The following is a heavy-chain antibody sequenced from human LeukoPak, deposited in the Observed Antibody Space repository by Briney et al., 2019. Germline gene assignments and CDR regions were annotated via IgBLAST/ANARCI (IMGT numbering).Heavy chain of an antibody. V-gene: IGHV3-23*01. CDR1: GYIFNNYA. Sequence: PGGSLRLSCVASGYIFNNYAVSWVRQAPGKGLEWVSAISGSGSTYYADSVKGRFTISRDNSKNTGYLQMNSLRAEDTAVYYCAKGQWFGESSRGMDVWGQGTTVTVSS. J-gene: IGHJ6*02. D-gene: IGHD3-10*01. CDR3: AKGQWFGESSRGMDV. CDR2: ISGSGST.